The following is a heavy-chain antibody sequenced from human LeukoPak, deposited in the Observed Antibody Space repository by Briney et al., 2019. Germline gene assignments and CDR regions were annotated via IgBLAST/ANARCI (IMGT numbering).Heavy chain of an antibody. Sequence: ASVKVSCKASGYTFANFDIHWVRQAAGQGLEWLGWLSPNSDKTGYAQKFQDRVTMTSDTFTNTAYMELSSLTSDDTAVYFCARGGSLLITILGGLFDHWGQGTLLTVSS. CDR3: ARGGSLLITILGGLFDH. V-gene: IGHV1-8*01. CDR2: LSPNSDKT. J-gene: IGHJ4*02. D-gene: IGHD3-3*01. CDR1: GYTFANFD.